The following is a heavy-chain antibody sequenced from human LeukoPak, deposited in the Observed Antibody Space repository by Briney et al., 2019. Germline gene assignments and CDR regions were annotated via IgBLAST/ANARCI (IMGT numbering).Heavy chain of an antibody. CDR3: ARVGYQLPKTAYYYYYMDV. CDR2: ISAFNGNT. CDR1: NYTFISYG. D-gene: IGHD2-2*01. V-gene: IGHV1-18*01. Sequence: GASVKVSCKTSNYTFISYGMSWVRQAPGQGLEWMGWISAFNGNTNYAQKLQGRVTMTTDTSTSTAYMELRSLRSDDTAVYYCARVGYQLPKTAYYYYYMDVWGKGTTVTVSS. J-gene: IGHJ6*03.